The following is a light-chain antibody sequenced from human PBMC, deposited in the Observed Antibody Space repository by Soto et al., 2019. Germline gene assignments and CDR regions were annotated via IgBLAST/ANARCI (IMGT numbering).Light chain of an antibody. CDR1: QSISGY. Sequence: EIVLTQSPATLSLSPGERATLSCGASQSISGYLAWFQQKPGQAPRLLIYDASNRATGIPARFSGSGSGTDFTLTISSLEAEDSALYYCQQRSSWPLTFGGGTKVEIK. V-gene: IGKV3-11*01. CDR3: QQRSSWPLT. CDR2: DAS. J-gene: IGKJ4*01.